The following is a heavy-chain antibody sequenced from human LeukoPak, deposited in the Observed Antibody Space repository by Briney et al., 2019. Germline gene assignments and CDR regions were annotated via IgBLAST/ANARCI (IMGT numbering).Heavy chain of an antibody. V-gene: IGHV3-23*01. D-gene: IGHD6-19*01. Sequence: PGGTLRLSCAASGFTFSSYGMSWVRQAPGKGLEWVSAISGSGGSTYYADSVKGRFTISRDNSKNTLYLQMNSLRAEDTAVYYCACSKGLHTSGLVWPFDYWGQGTLVTVSS. CDR2: ISGSGGST. J-gene: IGHJ4*02. CDR1: GFTFSSYG. CDR3: ACSKGLHTSGLVWPFDY.